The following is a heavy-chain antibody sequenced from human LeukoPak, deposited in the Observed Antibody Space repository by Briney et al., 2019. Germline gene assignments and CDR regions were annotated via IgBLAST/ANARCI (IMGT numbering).Heavy chain of an antibody. J-gene: IGHJ4*02. D-gene: IGHD3-3*01. CDR1: GGSFSGYY. V-gene: IGHV4-34*01. CDR3: ARELDFWSGYYRNSRYYFDY. Sequence: PSETLSLTCAVYGGSFSGYYWSWIRQPPGKGLEWIGEINHSGSTNYNPSLKSRVTTSVDTSKNQFSLKLSSVTAADTAVYYCARELDFWSGYYRNSRYYFDYWGQGTLVTVSS. CDR2: INHSGST.